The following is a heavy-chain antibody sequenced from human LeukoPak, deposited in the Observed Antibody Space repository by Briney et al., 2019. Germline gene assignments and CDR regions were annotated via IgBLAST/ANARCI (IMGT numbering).Heavy chain of an antibody. CDR3: AQASGGDAFDI. J-gene: IGHJ3*02. D-gene: IGHD4-23*01. Sequence: PSETLSLTXAVYGGSFSGYYWSWIRQPPGKGLEWIGEINHSGSTNYNPSLKSRVTISVDTSKNQFSLKLSSVTAADTAVYYCAQASGGDAFDIWGQGTMVTVSS. CDR1: GGSFSGYY. V-gene: IGHV4-34*01. CDR2: INHSGST.